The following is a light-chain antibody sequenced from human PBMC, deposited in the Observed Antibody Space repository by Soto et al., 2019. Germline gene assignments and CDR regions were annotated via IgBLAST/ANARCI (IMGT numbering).Light chain of an antibody. CDR1: QSVSSSY. V-gene: IGKV3D-15*01. CDR2: GAS. Sequence: EIVLTQSPATLSLSPGERATLSCRASQSVSSSYLAWYQQKRGQAPRLLVYGASSRATGIPDRFSGSGSGTEFTLTISSLQSEDFAVYYCQQYNNWPLTFGGGTKVDI. CDR3: QQYNNWPLT. J-gene: IGKJ4*01.